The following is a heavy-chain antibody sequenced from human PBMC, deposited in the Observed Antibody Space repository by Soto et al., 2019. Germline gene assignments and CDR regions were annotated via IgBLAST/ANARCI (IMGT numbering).Heavy chain of an antibody. CDR1: GFTFSSYA. Sequence: GGSLRLSCAASGFTFSSYAMSWVRQAPGKGLEWVSAISGSGGSTYYADSVKGRFTISRDNSKNTLYLQMNSLRAEDTAVYYCAKDKSPGRERITIFGVVIYYYGMDVWGQGTTVTVSS. CDR2: ISGSGGST. CDR3: AKDKSPGRERITIFGVVIYYYGMDV. D-gene: IGHD3-3*01. J-gene: IGHJ6*02. V-gene: IGHV3-23*01.